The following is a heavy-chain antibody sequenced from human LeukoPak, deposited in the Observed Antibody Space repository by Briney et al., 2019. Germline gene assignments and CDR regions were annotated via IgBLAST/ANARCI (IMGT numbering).Heavy chain of an antibody. V-gene: IGHV7-4-1*02. Sequence: GASVKVSCKASGYIFSIYAMIWVRQAPGQGLELMGWINPNTGNPTYAQGFTGRFVFSLDTSVSTAYLQISSLKPEDTAVYYCAGDYTVAIGTTTYFQHWGQGTLVTVSS. J-gene: IGHJ1*01. CDR2: INPNTGNP. D-gene: IGHD1-7*01. CDR1: GYIFSIYA. CDR3: AGDYTVAIGTTTYFQH.